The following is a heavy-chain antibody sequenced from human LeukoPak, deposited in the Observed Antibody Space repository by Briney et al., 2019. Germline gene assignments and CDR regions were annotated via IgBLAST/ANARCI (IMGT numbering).Heavy chain of an antibody. J-gene: IGHJ4*02. Sequence: PSETLSLTCSVSRGSVRHNDYCWGWIRQPPGKGLEWIGNIYYTGTTYYNPSLISRVTISVDTSKNQFSLKLSSVTAADTAVYYCALGDYVWGSYRPYYFDYWGQGTLVTVSS. CDR2: IYYTGTT. V-gene: IGHV4-39*07. CDR1: RGSVRHNDYC. CDR3: ALGDYVWGSYRPYYFDY. D-gene: IGHD3-16*02.